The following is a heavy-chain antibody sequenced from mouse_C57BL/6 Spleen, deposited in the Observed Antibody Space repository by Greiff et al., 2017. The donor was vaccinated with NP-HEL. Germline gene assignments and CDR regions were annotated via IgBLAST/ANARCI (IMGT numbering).Heavy chain of an antibody. J-gene: IGHJ3*01. V-gene: IGHV5-17*01. D-gene: IGHD2-5*01. CDR3: ATAYYSNYGFAY. Sequence: DVHLVESGGGLVKPGGSLKLSCAASGFTFSDYGMHWVRQAPEKGLEWVAYISSGSSTIYYADTVKGRFTISRDNAKNTLFLQMTSLRSEDTAMYYCATAYYSNYGFAYWGQGTLVTVSA. CDR2: ISSGSSTI. CDR1: GFTFSDYG.